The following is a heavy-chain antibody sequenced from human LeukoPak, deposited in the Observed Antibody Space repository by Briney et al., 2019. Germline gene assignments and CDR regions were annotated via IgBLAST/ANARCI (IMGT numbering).Heavy chain of an antibody. J-gene: IGHJ3*02. CDR2: IKSKTDGGTT. Sequence: GGSLRLSCAASGFTFSNAWMSWVRQAPGKGLEWVGRIKSKTDGGTTDYAAPVKGRFTISRDDSKNTLYLQMNSLKTEDTAVYYCTSPGVGASLDAFDIWGQGTMVTVSS. CDR1: GFTFSNAW. D-gene: IGHD1-26*01. CDR3: TSPGVGASLDAFDI. V-gene: IGHV3-15*01.